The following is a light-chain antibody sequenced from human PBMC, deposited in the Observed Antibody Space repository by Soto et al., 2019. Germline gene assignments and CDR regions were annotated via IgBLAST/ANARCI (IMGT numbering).Light chain of an antibody. CDR3: QQRSNGPSIT. Sequence: EIVLTQSPATLCLSPGEGATLSCRASQSVSSYLAWYQQKPGQAPRPLMYDASKRATAIPARFSDSGSGTDFTLTINSLEPEDFAVYYCQQRSNGPSITFGQGTRLEIK. CDR1: QSVSSY. V-gene: IGKV3-11*01. CDR2: DAS. J-gene: IGKJ5*01.